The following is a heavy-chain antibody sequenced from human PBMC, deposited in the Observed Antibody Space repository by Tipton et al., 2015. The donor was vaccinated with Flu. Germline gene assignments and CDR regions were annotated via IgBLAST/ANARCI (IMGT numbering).Heavy chain of an antibody. Sequence: SLRLSCAASGFTFSSYWMSWVRQAPGKGPEWVANIKQDGSEKYYVDSVKGRFTISRDNAKNSLYLQMNSLRAEDMAVYYCARDPGDDRTVVTQDDAFDIWGQGTMVTVSS. J-gene: IGHJ3*02. CDR1: GFTFSSYW. V-gene: IGHV3-7*01. D-gene: IGHD4-23*01. CDR2: IKQDGSEK. CDR3: ARDPGDDRTVVTQDDAFDI.